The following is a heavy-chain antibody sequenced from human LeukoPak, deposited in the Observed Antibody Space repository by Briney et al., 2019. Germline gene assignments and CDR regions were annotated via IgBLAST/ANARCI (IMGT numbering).Heavy chain of an antibody. CDR3: ARPVAYDDAFDI. D-gene: IGHD4-23*01. CDR2: IYYSGST. Sequence: SETLSLTCTVSGGSISSYYWSWIRLPPGKGLEWIGYIYYSGSTNYNPSLKSRVTISVDTSKNQFSLKLSSVTAADTAVYYCARPVAYDDAFDIWGQGTMVTVSS. CDR1: GGSISSYY. J-gene: IGHJ3*02. V-gene: IGHV4-59*01.